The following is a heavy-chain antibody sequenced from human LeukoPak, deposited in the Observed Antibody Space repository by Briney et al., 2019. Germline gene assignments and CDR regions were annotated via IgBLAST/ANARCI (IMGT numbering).Heavy chain of an antibody. J-gene: IGHJ4*02. D-gene: IGHD6-13*01. CDR1: GFTFNDYA. Sequence: GGSLRLSCAASGFTFNDYAINWVRQAPGKGLEWVSVISGGTGGSTYYADSVKGRFTISRDNSKNTLYLQMNSLRAEDTAVYYCAKRGSSSWSQFDYWGQGTLVTVSS. CDR3: AKRGSSSWSQFDY. CDR2: ISGGTGGST. V-gene: IGHV3-23*01.